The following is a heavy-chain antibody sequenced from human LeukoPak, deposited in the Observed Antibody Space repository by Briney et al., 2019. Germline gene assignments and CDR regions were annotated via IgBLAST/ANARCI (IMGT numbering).Heavy chain of an antibody. CDR1: GYSISTGYY. V-gene: IGHV4-38-2*02. J-gene: IGHJ6*03. CDR2: FYHGGST. D-gene: IGHD4-11*01. CDR3: ARGRVSSSTWHSTYYYYFYMDV. Sequence: KPSETLSLTCTVSGYSISTGYYWDWIRQPPGKGLEWIGTFYHGGSTYYNPSLKSRVTISVDTSKNHFSLQLSSVTAADTAVYFCARGRVSSSTWHSTYYYYFYMDVWGKGTTVTVSS.